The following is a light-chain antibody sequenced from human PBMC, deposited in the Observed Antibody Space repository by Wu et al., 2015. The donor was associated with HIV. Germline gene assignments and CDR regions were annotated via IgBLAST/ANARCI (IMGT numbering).Light chain of an antibody. CDR1: QSVNNR. CDR3: HQYLYAPFN. CDR2: GPS. V-gene: IGKV3-15*01. J-gene: IGKJ3*01. Sequence: EVVMTQSPATLSVSPGERATLSCRASQSVNNRVAWYQQKVGRAPRLLIYGPSSRATGVPARFTGSGSGTEFTLTISRLEPEDFAVYYCHQYLYAPFNFGPGTKVDI.